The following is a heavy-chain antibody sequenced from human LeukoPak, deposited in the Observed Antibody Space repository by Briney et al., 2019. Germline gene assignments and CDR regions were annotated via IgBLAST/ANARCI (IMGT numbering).Heavy chain of an antibody. Sequence: GGSLRLSCAASGFTFDDYTMHWVRQTPGKGLEWVSGISWDGDTTYYADSVKGRFTISRDNNKNSLYLQMNSLRTEDTAFYYCAKDSLQQIVLAGTAFDYWGQGTLVTVSS. J-gene: IGHJ4*02. CDR3: AKDSLQQIVLAGTAFDY. D-gene: IGHD6-19*01. CDR2: ISWDGDTT. V-gene: IGHV3-43*01. CDR1: GFTFDDYT.